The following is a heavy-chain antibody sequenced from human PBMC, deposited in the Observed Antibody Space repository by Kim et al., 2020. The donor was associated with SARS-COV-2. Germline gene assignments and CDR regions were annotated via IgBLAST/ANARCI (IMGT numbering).Heavy chain of an antibody. V-gene: IGHV1-2*06. J-gene: IGHJ3*02. CDR3: ARDGASYNWNDVTPKDAFDI. CDR1: GYTFTGYY. Sequence: ASVKVSCKASGYTFTGYYMHWVRQAPGQGLEWMGRINPNSGGTNYAQKFQGRVTMTRDTSISTAYMELSRLRSDDTAVYYCARDGASYNWNDVTPKDAFDIWGQGTMVTVSS. D-gene: IGHD1-1*01. CDR2: INPNSGGT.